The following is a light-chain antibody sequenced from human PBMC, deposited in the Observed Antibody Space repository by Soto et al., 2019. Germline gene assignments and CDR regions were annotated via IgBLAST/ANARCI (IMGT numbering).Light chain of an antibody. CDR2: GNT. CDR3: LSFDSSLGVV. V-gene: IGLV1-40*01. CDR1: SSNIGAVYD. J-gene: IGLJ2*01. Sequence: QSVLTQPPSVSGAPGQRVTISCTGSSSNIGAVYDVHWYQQLPGRAPKLLIYGNTNRPSGVPDRFSGSKSGTSASLAITGLQAEDEADSYCLSFDSSLGVVFGGGTQLTVL.